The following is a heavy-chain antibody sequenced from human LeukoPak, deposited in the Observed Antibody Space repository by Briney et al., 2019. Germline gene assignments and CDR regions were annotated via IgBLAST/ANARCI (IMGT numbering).Heavy chain of an antibody. J-gene: IGHJ3*02. CDR3: AKSRPPAYDI. CDR2: ISGRDGST. D-gene: IGHD2-2*01. CDR1: GFTFSSYA. V-gene: IGHV3-23*01. Sequence: GRSLGLSCAASGFTFSSYAMSWVRQAPGKGLEWVSAISGRDGSTYYADSVKGRFTISRDTSKNTLYLQMNSLIAARTAVYDCAKSRPPAYDIWGQGTMVTVSS.